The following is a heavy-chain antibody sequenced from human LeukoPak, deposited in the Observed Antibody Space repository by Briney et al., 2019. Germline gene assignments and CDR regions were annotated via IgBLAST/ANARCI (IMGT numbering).Heavy chain of an antibody. CDR3: PFLSWSGYEEPLDY. V-gene: IGHV3-20*04. CDR1: GFTFDDYG. Sequence: GGSLRLSCAASGFTFDDYGMSWVRQAPGKGLECVSGINWNGGSTGYADSVKGRFTISRDNAKNSLYLQMNSLRAEDTALYYCPFLSWSGYEEPLDYWGQGTLVTVSS. CDR2: INWNGGST. J-gene: IGHJ4*02. D-gene: IGHD3-3*01.